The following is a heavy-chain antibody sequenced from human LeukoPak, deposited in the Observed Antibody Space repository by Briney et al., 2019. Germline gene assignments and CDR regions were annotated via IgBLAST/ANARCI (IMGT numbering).Heavy chain of an antibody. CDR2: INQDGSEK. CDR3: AREPGLGYAFDI. Sequence: PGGSLRLSCVFSGFAISSSWMTWVRQVPGKGLEWVANINQDGSEKHYVDSVRGRFTISRDNAKDSLYLQMNSLGAEDTAVYYCAREPGLGYAFDIWGQGTKVTVSS. J-gene: IGHJ3*02. CDR1: GFAISSSW. D-gene: IGHD1-1*01. V-gene: IGHV3-7*01.